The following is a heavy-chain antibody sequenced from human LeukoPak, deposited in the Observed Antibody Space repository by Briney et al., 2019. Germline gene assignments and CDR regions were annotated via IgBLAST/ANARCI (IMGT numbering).Heavy chain of an antibody. V-gene: IGHV3-23*01. J-gene: IGHJ4*02. D-gene: IGHD3-22*01. CDR3: AKARTPYNSGFDY. CDR1: GFTFTDYA. CDR2: ISSSGSNT. Sequence: GGSLRLSCAASGFTFTDYAMRWVRQAPGQGLEWASTISSSGSNTYYADSVRGRFTISRDNSKNTLSLQMSSLRAEDTAVYYCAKARTPYNSGFDYWGQGTLVAVSS.